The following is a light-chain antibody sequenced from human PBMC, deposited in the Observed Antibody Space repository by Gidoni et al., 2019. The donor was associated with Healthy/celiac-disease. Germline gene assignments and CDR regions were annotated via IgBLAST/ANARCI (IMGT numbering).Light chain of an antibody. CDR1: SSNIGSNT. CDR3: AAWDDSLNGWV. CDR2: SNN. J-gene: IGLJ3*02. V-gene: IGLV1-44*01. Sequence: SVLTQPPSASGTPGQRVTISCSGSSSNIGSNTVNWYQQLPGTAPKLLIYSNNQRPSGVPDRFAGSKSGTSASLAISGLQAEDEAYYYCAAWDDSLNGWVFGGGTKLTVL.